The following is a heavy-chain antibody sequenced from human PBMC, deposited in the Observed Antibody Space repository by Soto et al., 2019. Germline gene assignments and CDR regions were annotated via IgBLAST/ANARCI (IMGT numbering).Heavy chain of an antibody. CDR3: ARGRGYSSSWYVGKPQEDVDP. V-gene: IGHV1-3*01. Sequence: GASVKVSCKASGYTFTSYAMHWVRQAPGQRLEWMGWINAGNGNTKYSQKFQGRVTITRDTSASTAYMELSSLRSEGTAVYYCARGRGYSSSWYVGKPQEDVDPWGQGTLVTVSS. CDR2: INAGNGNT. J-gene: IGHJ5*02. CDR1: GYTFTSYA. D-gene: IGHD6-13*01.